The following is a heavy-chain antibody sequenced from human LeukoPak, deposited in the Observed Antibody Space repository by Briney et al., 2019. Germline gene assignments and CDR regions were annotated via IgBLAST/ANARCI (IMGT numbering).Heavy chain of an antibody. CDR1: GGSISSYY. J-gene: IGHJ4*02. D-gene: IGHD3-10*01. Sequence: SETLSLTCTVSGGSISSYYWSWIRQPPGKGLEWIGYIYYSGSTNYNPSLKSRVTISVDTSKNQFSLKLSSVTAAHTAVYYCARDRAFDYWGQGTLVTVSS. V-gene: IGHV4-59*12. CDR3: ARDRAFDY. CDR2: IYYSGST.